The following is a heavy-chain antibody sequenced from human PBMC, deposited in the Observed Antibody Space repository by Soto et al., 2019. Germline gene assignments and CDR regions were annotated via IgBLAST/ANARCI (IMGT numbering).Heavy chain of an antibody. Sequence: GASVKVSCKSSGYTFTGYYMHCVRQAPGQGLEWMGWINPNSGGTNYAQKFQGWVTMTRDTSISTAYMELSRLRSDDTAVYYCARMATISLRAKYYFDYWGQGTLVTVSS. V-gene: IGHV1-2*04. CDR3: ARMATISLRAKYYFDY. J-gene: IGHJ4*02. CDR1: GYTFTGYY. CDR2: INPNSGGT. D-gene: IGHD5-12*01.